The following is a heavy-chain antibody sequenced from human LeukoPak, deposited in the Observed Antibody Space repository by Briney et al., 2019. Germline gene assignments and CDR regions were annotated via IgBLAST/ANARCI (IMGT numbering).Heavy chain of an antibody. J-gene: IGHJ4*02. V-gene: IGHV2-5*02. CDR2: IYWDDDK. Sequence: SGPTLVNPTQTLTLTCTFSGFSLSTRGVGVGWIRQPPGKALEWLALIYWDDDKRYSPSLKTRLTITKDTSKNQVVLTMTNMDPVDTATYYCTYVALSVLTGRSHFDYWGQGTQVTVSS. CDR1: GFSLSTRGVG. CDR3: TYVALSVLTGRSHFDY. D-gene: IGHD3-9*01.